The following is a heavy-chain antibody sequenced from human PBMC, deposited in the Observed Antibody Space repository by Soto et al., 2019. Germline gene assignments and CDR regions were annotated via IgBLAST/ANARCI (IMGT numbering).Heavy chain of an antibody. V-gene: IGHV3-33*01. CDR2: IWYDGNNE. CDR1: GFTFTYSG. Sequence: QVQLVESGGGVVHPGRSLRLSCAASGFTFTYSGMHWVRQAPGKGLEWVAVIWYDGNNEYYADSVKGRFTIFRDNSRNTLYLQMNSLRAEDTAVYYCARDVHSRYFDLWGRGTLVTVSS. D-gene: IGHD1-26*01. J-gene: IGHJ2*01. CDR3: ARDVHSRYFDL.